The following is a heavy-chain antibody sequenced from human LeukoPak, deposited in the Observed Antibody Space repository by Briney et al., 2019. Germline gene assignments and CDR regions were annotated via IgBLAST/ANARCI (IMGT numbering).Heavy chain of an antibody. CDR1: GGSISSSNW. CDR2: IYHSGST. CDR3: ARDMFRGLLWFGELFFDY. J-gene: IGHJ4*02. V-gene: IGHV4-4*02. Sequence: PSETLSLTCAVSGGSISSSNWWSWVRQPPGKGLEWIGEIYHSGSTNYNPSLKSRVTISVDKSKNQFSLKLSSVTAADTAVYYCARDMFRGLLWFGELFFDYWGQGTLVTVSS. D-gene: IGHD3-10*01.